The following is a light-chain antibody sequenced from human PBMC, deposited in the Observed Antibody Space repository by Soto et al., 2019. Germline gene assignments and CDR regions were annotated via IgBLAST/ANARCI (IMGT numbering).Light chain of an antibody. CDR3: CSYAGSSTYV. J-gene: IGLJ1*01. Sequence: QSALTQPASVCGSPGQSITISCTGTNSDVVGYNFVSWYQQHPDKAPKVIIYEGSKRPSGVSNRFSGSKSGNTASLTISGLQAEDEADYYCCSYAGSSTYVFGTGTKVTVL. V-gene: IGLV2-23*01. CDR1: NSDVVGYNF. CDR2: EGS.